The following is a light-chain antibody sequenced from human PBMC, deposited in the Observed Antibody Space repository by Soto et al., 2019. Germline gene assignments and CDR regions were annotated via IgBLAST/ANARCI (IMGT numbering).Light chain of an antibody. CDR1: QSISRS. CDR2: DAS. CDR3: HQYNSWPPGT. Sequence: EIVLSQSPAILSVSPGERATLSCRASQSISRSLAWYQQKPGQAPRLLISDASTRATGIPARFSGSGSGTGFTLTISSLQSEDFALYYCHQYNSWPPGTLGQRTKVDTK. V-gene: IGKV3-15*01. J-gene: IGKJ2*01.